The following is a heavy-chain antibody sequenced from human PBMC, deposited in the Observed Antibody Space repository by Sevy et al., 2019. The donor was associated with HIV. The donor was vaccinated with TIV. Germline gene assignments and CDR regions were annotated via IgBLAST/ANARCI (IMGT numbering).Heavy chain of an antibody. CDR3: AKGGGGHYDPDEIAYYFYYYNMDV. Sequence: GGSLRLSCAVSGFSFDSYGMTWVRQAPGKGLEWVSAISGSGTRTYYADSVKGRFIISRDNSKNTLDLQMNSVRAEDTGIYYCAKGGGGHYDPDEIAYYFYYYNMDVWGKRTTVTVSS. D-gene: IGHD3-22*01. J-gene: IGHJ6*03. V-gene: IGHV3-23*01. CDR1: GFSFDSYG. CDR2: ISGSGTRT.